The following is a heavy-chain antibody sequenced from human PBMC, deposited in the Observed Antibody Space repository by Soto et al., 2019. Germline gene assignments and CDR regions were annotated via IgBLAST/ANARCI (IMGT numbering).Heavy chain of an antibody. J-gene: IGHJ4*02. Sequence: SETLSLTCAVYGGSFSGYYWSWIRQPPGKGLEWIGEINHSGSTNYNPSLKSRVTISVDTSKNQFSLKLSSVTAADTAVYYCARRLRYFDWLPLYYFDYWGQGTLVTVSS. CDR3: ARRLRYFDWLPLYYFDY. CDR1: GGSFSGYY. V-gene: IGHV4-34*01. D-gene: IGHD3-9*01. CDR2: INHSGST.